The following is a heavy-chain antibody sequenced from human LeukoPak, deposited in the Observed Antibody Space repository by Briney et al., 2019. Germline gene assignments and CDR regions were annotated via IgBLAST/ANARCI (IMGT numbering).Heavy chain of an antibody. CDR3: AAPGVPAATYYFDY. D-gene: IGHD2-2*01. J-gene: IGHJ4*02. CDR2: IRYDGSNK. CDR1: GFTFSTYG. V-gene: IGHV3-30*02. Sequence: GGSLRLSCAASGFTFSTYGMHWVRQAPGKGLEWVAFIRYDGSNKYYADSVKGRFTISRDNSKNTVYLQMNSLRAEDTAVYYCAAPGVPAATYYFDYWGQGTLVTVSS.